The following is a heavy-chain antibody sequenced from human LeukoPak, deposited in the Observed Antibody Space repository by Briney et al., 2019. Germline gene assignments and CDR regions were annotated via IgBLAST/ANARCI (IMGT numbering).Heavy chain of an antibody. CDR1: GGSISSYY. Sequence: SETLSLTCTVSGGSISSYYWSWIRQPAGKGLEWIGRIYTSGSTNYNPSLKSRVTISVDTSKNQFSLKLSSVTAADTAVYYCARGYSYGYNYYYYYMDVWGKGTTVTVSS. CDR3: ARGYSYGYNYYYYYMDV. V-gene: IGHV4-4*07. D-gene: IGHD5-18*01. CDR2: IYTSGST. J-gene: IGHJ6*03.